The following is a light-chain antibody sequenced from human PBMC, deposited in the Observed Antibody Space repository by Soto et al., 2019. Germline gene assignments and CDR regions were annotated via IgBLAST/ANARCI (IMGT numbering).Light chain of an antibody. V-gene: IGLV2-11*01. Sequence: QSALTQPRSVSDSPGQSVTISCTGTSSDVGGYNFVSWYQQHPDKAPKLMIYDVSKRPSGVPDRFSGSKSGYTASLTISGLPAEDEADYYGCSYAGSYSEVFGTGTKVTVL. CDR2: DVS. CDR3: CSYAGSYSEV. J-gene: IGLJ1*01. CDR1: SSDVGGYNF.